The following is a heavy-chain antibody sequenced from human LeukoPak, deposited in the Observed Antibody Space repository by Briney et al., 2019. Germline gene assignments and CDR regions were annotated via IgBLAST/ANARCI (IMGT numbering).Heavy chain of an antibody. J-gene: IGHJ4*02. CDR2: ISSSGSTI. Sequence: GGSLRLSCAASGFTFSSYEMNWVRQAPGKGLEWVSYISSSGSTIYYADSVKGRFTISRDNAKNSLYLQMNSLRAEDTAVYYCARGRTTITSVFDYWGQGTLVTVSS. CDR3: ARGRTTITSVFDY. CDR1: GFTFSSYE. V-gene: IGHV3-48*03. D-gene: IGHD4-11*01.